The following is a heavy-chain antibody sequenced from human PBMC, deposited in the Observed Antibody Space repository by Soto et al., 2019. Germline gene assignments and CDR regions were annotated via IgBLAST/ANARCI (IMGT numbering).Heavy chain of an antibody. CDR1: GFSFSNYW. CDR3: TTLSSAVSYSAFDI. CDR2: VTPDGRST. J-gene: IGHJ3*02. Sequence: EVQLVESGGGLVQPGGSLRLSCAASGFSFSNYWVHWVRHAPGKGLVWVSRVTPDGRSTSYADSVKGRFTVSRDNAKKTVSLEMNSLRVEDTAVYYCTTLSSAVSYSAFDIWGQGTVIIVSS. D-gene: IGHD6-25*01. V-gene: IGHV3-74*01.